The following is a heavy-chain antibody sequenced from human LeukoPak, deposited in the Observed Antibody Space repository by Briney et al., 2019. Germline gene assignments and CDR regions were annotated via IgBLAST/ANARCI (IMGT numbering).Heavy chain of an antibody. Sequence: VASVKVSCKASGYTFTSYGISWVRQAPGQGLEWMGWISAYNGNTNYAQKLQGRVTMTTDTSTSTAYMELRSLRSDDTAVYYCARVTGTYYDFWSGYLGDAFDIWGQGTMVTVSS. CDR3: ARVTGTYYDFWSGYLGDAFDI. CDR1: GYTFTSYG. J-gene: IGHJ3*02. D-gene: IGHD3-3*01. CDR2: ISAYNGNT. V-gene: IGHV1-18*01.